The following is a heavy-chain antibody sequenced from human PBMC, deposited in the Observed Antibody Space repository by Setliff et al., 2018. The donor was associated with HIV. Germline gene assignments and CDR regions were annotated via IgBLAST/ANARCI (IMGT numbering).Heavy chain of an antibody. Sequence: SETLSLTCTVSGGSISSSSYYWGWIRQPPGKGLEWIGSIYYSGSTYYNPSLKSRVTISVDTSKNQFSLKLSSVIAADTAVYYCAKTYSSGWCPPCYYYYYGMDVWGQGTTVTVSS. CDR3: AKTYSSGWCPPCYYYYYGMDV. J-gene: IGHJ6*02. V-gene: IGHV4-39*01. CDR2: IYYSGST. D-gene: IGHD6-19*01. CDR1: GGSISSSSYY.